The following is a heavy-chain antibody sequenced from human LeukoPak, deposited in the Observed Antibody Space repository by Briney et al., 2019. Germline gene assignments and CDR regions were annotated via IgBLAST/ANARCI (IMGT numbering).Heavy chain of an antibody. J-gene: IGHJ5*02. CDR3: AKDAHDIVVPAAIGNWFDP. CDR2: ISYDGSDK. D-gene: IGHD2-2*01. V-gene: IGHV3-30*18. CDR1: GFTFSSYG. Sequence: GRSLRLSCAASGFTFSSYGMHWVCQAPGKGLEWVAVISYDGSDKYYADSVKGRFTISRDNSKNTLYLQMNSLRAEDTAVYYCAKDAHDIVVPAAIGNWFDPWGQGTLVTVSS.